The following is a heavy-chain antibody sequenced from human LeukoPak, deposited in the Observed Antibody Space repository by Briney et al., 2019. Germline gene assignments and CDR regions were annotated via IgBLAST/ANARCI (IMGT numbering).Heavy chain of an antibody. CDR1: GGSFSGYY. CDR2: INHSGST. CDR3: ASQGHHGKIVGTTLSYFYMDV. V-gene: IGHV4-34*01. D-gene: IGHD1-26*01. J-gene: IGHJ6*03. Sequence: SETLSLTCAVYGGSFSGYYWSWIRQPPGKGLEWIGEINHSGSTNYNPSLKSRVTISVDTSKNQFSLKLSSVTAADTAFYYCASQGHHGKIVGTTLSYFYMDVWGKETTVTVSS.